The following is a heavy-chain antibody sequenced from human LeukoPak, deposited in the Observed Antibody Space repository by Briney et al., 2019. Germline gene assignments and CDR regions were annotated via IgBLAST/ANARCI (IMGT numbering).Heavy chain of an antibody. J-gene: IGHJ4*02. Sequence: GGSLRLSCAASGFTFSSYGTHWVRQAPGKGLEWVAVISYDGSNKYYADSVKGRFTISRDNSKNTLYLQMNSLRAEDTAVYYCAKDYRTYSSGWYPDYWGQGTLVTVSS. V-gene: IGHV3-30*18. CDR1: GFTFSSYG. CDR2: ISYDGSNK. CDR3: AKDYRTYSSGWYPDY. D-gene: IGHD6-19*01.